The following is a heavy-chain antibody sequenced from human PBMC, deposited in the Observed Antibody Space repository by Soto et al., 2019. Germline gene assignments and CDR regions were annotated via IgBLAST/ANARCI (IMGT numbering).Heavy chain of an antibody. D-gene: IGHD3-16*02. CDR1: GGSISSGDYY. CDR3: AREGDYDYVWGSHRYIDY. CDR2: IYYSGST. Sequence: SETLSLTCTVSGGSISSGDYYWSWIRQPPGKGLEWIGYIYYSGSTYYNPSLKSRVTISVDTSKNQFSLKLSSVTAADTAVYYCAREGDYDYVWGSHRYIDYCGHGCLVSVSS. J-gene: IGHJ4*01. V-gene: IGHV4-30-4*01.